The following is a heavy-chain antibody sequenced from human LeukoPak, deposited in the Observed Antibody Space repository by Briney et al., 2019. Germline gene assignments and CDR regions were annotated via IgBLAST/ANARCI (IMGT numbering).Heavy chain of an antibody. J-gene: IGHJ3*02. CDR2: IYYSGST. V-gene: IGHV4-59*08. Sequence: SETLSLACTVSGGSISSYYWSWIRQPPGKGLEWIAYIYYSGSTDYNPSLKSRVTISLDTSKNQFSLKLSSVTAADTAVYYCARHDPIVGTPDAFDIWGQGTMVTVSS. CDR1: GGSISSYY. D-gene: IGHD1-26*01. CDR3: ARHDPIVGTPDAFDI.